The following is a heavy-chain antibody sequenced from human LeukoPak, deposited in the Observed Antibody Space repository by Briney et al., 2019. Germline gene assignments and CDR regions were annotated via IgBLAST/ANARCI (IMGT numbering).Heavy chain of an antibody. CDR3: ARGSRGSYYYYYGMDV. CDR1: GDSVSSNSAA. J-gene: IGHJ6*02. V-gene: IGHV6-1*01. Sequence: SQTLSLTCAISGDSVSSNSAAWNWIRQSPSRGLEWLGRTYYKSKWYNDYAVSVKSRITINPDTSKNQFSLQLNSVTPEDTAVYYCARGSRGSYYYYYGMDVWGQGTTVTVSS. D-gene: IGHD1-26*01. CDR2: TYYKSKWYN.